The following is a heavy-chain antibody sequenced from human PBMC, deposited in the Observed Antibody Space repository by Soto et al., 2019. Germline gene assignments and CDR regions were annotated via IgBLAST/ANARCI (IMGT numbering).Heavy chain of an antibody. D-gene: IGHD1-26*01. V-gene: IGHV4-59*01. CDR1: GGSISSYY. J-gene: IGHJ4*02. CDR2: IYYSGST. CDR3: ARFDPGSYAYYFDY. Sequence: SETLSLTCTVSGGSISSYYWSWIRQPPGKGLEWIGYIYYSGSTNYNPSLKSRVTISVDTSKNQFSLKLSSVTAADTAVYYCARFDPGSYAYYFDYSGQGTLVTVSS.